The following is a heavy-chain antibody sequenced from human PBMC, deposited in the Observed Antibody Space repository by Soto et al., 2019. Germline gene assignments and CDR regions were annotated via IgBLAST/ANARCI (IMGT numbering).Heavy chain of an antibody. D-gene: IGHD3-3*01. CDR3: ARSPANCDFWSGSHREFDY. Sequence: GGSLRLSCAASGFTFSSYSMNWVRQAPGKGLEWVSSISSSSSYIYYADSVKGRFTISRDNAKNSLYLQMNSLRAEDAAVYYCARSPANCDFWSGSHREFDYWGQGTLVTVSS. J-gene: IGHJ4*02. CDR1: GFTFSSYS. CDR2: ISSSSSYI. V-gene: IGHV3-21*01.